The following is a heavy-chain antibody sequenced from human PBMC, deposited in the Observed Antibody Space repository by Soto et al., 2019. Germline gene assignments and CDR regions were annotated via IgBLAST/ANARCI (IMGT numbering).Heavy chain of an antibody. CDR2: IYYTGDT. CDR3: ARHKELLLASLSYGLDL. CDR1: GDFVSSSRYY. D-gene: IGHD3-22*01. V-gene: IGHV4-39*01. J-gene: IGHJ6*02. Sequence: SETLSLTCTVSGDFVSSSRYYWGWIRQPPGKGLGWIGSIYYTGDTFFNPSLKSRVTFSVDPSKNQFSLKLTSLTAADTAVYFCARHKELLLASLSYGLDLWGQGTTVTVSS.